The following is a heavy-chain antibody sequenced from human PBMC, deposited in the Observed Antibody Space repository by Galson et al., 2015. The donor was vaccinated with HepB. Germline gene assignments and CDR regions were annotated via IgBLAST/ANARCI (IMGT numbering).Heavy chain of an antibody. V-gene: IGHV3-30*03. D-gene: IGHD5-18*01. Sequence: SLRLSCAASGFTFSSYGMHWVRQAPGKGLEWVAVISYDGSNKYYADSVKGRFTISRDNSKNTLYLQMNSLRAEDTAVYYCARPHRGFGYGPIDYWGQGTLVTVSS. CDR1: GFTFSSYG. CDR3: ARPHRGFGYGPIDY. J-gene: IGHJ4*02. CDR2: ISYDGSNK.